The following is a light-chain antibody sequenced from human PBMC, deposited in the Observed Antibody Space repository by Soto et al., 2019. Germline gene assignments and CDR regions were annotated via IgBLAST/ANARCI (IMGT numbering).Light chain of an antibody. CDR1: QSVSSY. Sequence: IVLTQSPGTLSLSPGERATLSCRASQSVSSYLAWYQQKPGQAPRLLSYDASNRATGIPARFSGSGSGTDFTLTISSLQSEDLAVYYCQQYDNWPWTLGQGTKVDI. V-gene: IGKV3-11*01. CDR2: DAS. CDR3: QQYDNWPWT. J-gene: IGKJ1*01.